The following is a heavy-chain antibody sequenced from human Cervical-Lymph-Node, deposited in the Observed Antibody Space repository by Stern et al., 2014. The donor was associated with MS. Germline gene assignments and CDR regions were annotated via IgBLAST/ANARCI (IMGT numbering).Heavy chain of an antibody. CDR1: GYTFTNYG. J-gene: IGHJ4*02. CDR3: ARGDPNWNEISY. CDR2: IYTNNGNT. D-gene: IGHD1-1*01. Sequence: QMQLVQSGAEVKKPGASVKVSCKASGYTFTNYGISWVRQAPGPGLEWMGWIYTNNGNTNYAQRFQDRVIMTRDTSTNTAYMELGSLRSDDTAVYYCARGDPNWNEISYWGQGTQVTVSS. V-gene: IGHV1-18*01.